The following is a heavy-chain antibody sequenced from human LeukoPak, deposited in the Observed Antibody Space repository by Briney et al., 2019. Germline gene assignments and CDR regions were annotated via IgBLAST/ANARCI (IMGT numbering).Heavy chain of an antibody. Sequence: SETLSLTCTVSGGSISSYYWSWIRQPPGKGLEWIGYINYSGSTNYNPSLKSRVPISVDPSKNQFSLKLSSVTAADTAVYYCARVFSNWFDPWGQGTLVTVSS. V-gene: IGHV4-59*01. D-gene: IGHD3-3*01. J-gene: IGHJ5*02. CDR1: GGSISSYY. CDR2: INYSGST. CDR3: ARVFSNWFDP.